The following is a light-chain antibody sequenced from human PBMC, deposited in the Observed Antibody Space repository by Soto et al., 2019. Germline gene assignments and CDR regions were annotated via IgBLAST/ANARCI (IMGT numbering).Light chain of an antibody. J-gene: IGLJ3*02. V-gene: IGLV2-14*01. CDR2: GVS. CDR1: SSDVGGYNY. Sequence: QSVLTQPASVSGSPGQSITISCTGTSSDVGGYNYVSWYQQHPGKVPKLMIYGVSNRPAGVSNRFSGSKSGNTASLTISGHQAEDEADYYCSSYSSSSTRVFGGGTKLTVL. CDR3: SSYSSSSTRV.